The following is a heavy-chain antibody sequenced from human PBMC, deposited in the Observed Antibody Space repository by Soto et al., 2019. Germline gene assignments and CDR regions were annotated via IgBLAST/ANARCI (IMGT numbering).Heavy chain of an antibody. CDR2: IYYTGTI. Sequence: QVQLQESGPGLVKPSQTLSLTCTVSGDSIKSADYLWTWIRQPPGEGLEYIGYIYYTGTISYKPSLHSRAAISLDTSKNQCSLKLTSATATDTAVYYCVRMKTGGSRPVDHWGQGTLVTVSS. J-gene: IGHJ5*02. CDR3: VRMKTGGSRPVDH. D-gene: IGHD2-15*01. V-gene: IGHV4-30-4*01. CDR1: GDSIKSADYL.